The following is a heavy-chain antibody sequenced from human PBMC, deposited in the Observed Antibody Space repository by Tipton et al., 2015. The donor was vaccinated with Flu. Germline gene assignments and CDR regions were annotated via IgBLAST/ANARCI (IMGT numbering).Heavy chain of an antibody. CDR2: IKHDGSEK. Sequence: SLRLSCATSGFTFSQYWMNWVRQAPGKGLEWVANIKHDGSEKHYAESVKGRFTISRDNAKNSLYLQMNSLRADDTAVYYCARDQDGGGPNSYYYFYGMDVWGQGTTVTVSS. D-gene: IGHD2-15*01. V-gene: IGHV3-7*01. J-gene: IGHJ6*02. CDR1: GFTFSQYW. CDR3: ARDQDGGGPNSYYYFYGMDV.